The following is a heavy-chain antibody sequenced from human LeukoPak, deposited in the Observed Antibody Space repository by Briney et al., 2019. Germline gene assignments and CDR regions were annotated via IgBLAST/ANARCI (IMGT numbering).Heavy chain of an antibody. CDR1: GYTFTSYG. CDR3: ARERAQDGDYGRNWFDP. J-gene: IGHJ5*02. CDR2: ISAYNGNT. D-gene: IGHD4-17*01. Sequence: ASVKVSCKASGYTFTSYGISWVRQAPGQGLEWMGWISAYNGNTNYAQKLQGRVTMTTDTSTSTAYMELRSLRSDDTAVYYFARERAQDGDYGRNWFDPWGQGTLVTVSS. V-gene: IGHV1-18*01.